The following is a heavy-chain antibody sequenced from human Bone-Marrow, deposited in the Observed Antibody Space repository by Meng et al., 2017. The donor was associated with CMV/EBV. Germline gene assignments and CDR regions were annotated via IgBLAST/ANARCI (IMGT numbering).Heavy chain of an antibody. V-gene: IGHV1-18*01. CDR2: ISAYNGNT. D-gene: IGHD3-3*01. CDR1: GYTFTSYG. J-gene: IGHJ4*02. CDR3: ARDKVGLWSGYYSDY. Sequence: ASVKVSCKASGYTFTSYGISWVRQAPGQGLEWMGWISAYNGNTNYAQKLQGRVTMTTDTSTSTAYMELRSLRSDDTAVYYCARDKVGLWSGYYSDYWGQGTLVTVSS.